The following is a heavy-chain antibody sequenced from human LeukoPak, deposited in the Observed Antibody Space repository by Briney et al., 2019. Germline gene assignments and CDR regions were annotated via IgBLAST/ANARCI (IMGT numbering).Heavy chain of an antibody. CDR3: ARDQWLRFRWFDP. Sequence: QPGGSLRLSCAASGFTFSSYAMHWVRQAPGKGLEWVAVISYDGSNKYYADSVKGRFTISRDNAKNSLYLQMNSLRAEDTAVYYCARDQWLRFRWFDPWGQGTLVTVSS. V-gene: IGHV3-30-3*01. J-gene: IGHJ5*02. D-gene: IGHD5-12*01. CDR2: ISYDGSNK. CDR1: GFTFSSYA.